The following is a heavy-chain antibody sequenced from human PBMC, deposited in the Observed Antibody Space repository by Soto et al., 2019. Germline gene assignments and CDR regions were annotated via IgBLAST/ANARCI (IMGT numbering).Heavy chain of an antibody. V-gene: IGHV4-59*01. D-gene: IGHD1-1*01. Sequence: QVQLQESGPGLVKPSETLSLTCTVSGGSISGYYWSWIRQPPGKGLEWVGHIYFSGSTNYNPSLKSRVTISVDTAKNQFSLKRTSVTAADTAVYYCARNDEPAYGMDVWGQGTTVTVSS. CDR3: ARNDEPAYGMDV. CDR2: IYFSGST. J-gene: IGHJ6*02. CDR1: GGSISGYY.